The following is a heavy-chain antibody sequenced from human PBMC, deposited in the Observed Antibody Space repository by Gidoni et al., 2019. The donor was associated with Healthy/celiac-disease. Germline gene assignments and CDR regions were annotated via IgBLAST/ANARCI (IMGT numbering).Heavy chain of an antibody. J-gene: IGHJ3*02. CDR2: IWYDGSNK. Sequence: QVQLVESGGGVVQPGRSLRLSCAASGFTFSSYCMHWVRQAPGKGLEWVAVIWYDGSNKYYADSVKGRFTISRDNSKNTLYLQMNSLRAEDTAVYYCARDRVGYCSGGSCSNDAFDIWGQGTMVTVSS. D-gene: IGHD2-15*01. CDR3: ARDRVGYCSGGSCSNDAFDI. CDR1: GFTFSSYC. V-gene: IGHV3-33*01.